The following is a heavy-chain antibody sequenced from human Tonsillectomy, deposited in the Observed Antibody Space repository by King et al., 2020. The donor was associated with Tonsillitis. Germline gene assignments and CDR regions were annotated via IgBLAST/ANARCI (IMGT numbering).Heavy chain of an antibody. CDR2: IYYSGST. Sequence: VQLQESGPGLVKPSETLSLTCTVSGGSISSYYWSWIRQPPGKGLEWIGYIYYSGSTNYNPSLKSRVTISVDTSKNQFSLKLSSVTAADTAVYYCASSVFGAFDYWGQGTLVTVSS. CDR1: GGSISSYY. CDR3: ASSVFGAFDY. V-gene: IGHV4-59*01. J-gene: IGHJ4*02. D-gene: IGHD3-3*01.